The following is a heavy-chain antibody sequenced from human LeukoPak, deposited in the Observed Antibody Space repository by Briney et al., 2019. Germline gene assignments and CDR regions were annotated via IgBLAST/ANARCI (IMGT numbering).Heavy chain of an antibody. V-gene: IGHV3-23*01. Sequence: GGSLRLSCAASGFTFSSYAMSWVRQAPGKGLEWVSAISGSGGSTYYADSVKGRFTISRDNSKNTLYLQMNSLRAGDTAVYYCAKFVYYDSSGYPDYWGQGTLVTVSS. J-gene: IGHJ4*02. CDR2: ISGSGGST. D-gene: IGHD3-22*01. CDR3: AKFVYYDSSGYPDY. CDR1: GFTFSSYA.